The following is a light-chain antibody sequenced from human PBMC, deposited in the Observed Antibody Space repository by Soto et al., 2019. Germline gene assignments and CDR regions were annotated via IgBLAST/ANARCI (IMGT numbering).Light chain of an antibody. V-gene: IGKV3-11*01. J-gene: IGKJ4*01. CDR2: DAS. Sequence: EIVLTQSAATLSLSPAERTTLSCRASQSVSSYLAWYQQKPGQAPRLLIYDASNRATGIPARFSGSGSGTDFTLTISSLEPEDFAVYYCQQRSNWLTFGGGTKVDIK. CDR3: QQRSNWLT. CDR1: QSVSSY.